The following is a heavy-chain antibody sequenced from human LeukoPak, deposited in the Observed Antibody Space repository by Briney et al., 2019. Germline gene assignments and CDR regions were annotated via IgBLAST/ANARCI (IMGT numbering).Heavy chain of an antibody. CDR1: GGSISSYY. Sequence: SETLSLTCTVSGGSISSYYWSWIRLPAGKVLEWIGRIDTSGNTNYNPSLKSRVTVSVDRSKNQFSLKLSSVTVADTAVYYCATKVMSGSYWGAFDIWGQGTMVTVSS. V-gene: IGHV4-4*07. CDR2: IDTSGNT. J-gene: IGHJ3*02. CDR3: ATKVMSGSYWGAFDI. D-gene: IGHD1-26*01.